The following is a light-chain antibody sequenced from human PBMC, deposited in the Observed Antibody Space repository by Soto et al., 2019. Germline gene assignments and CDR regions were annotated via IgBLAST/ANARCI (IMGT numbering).Light chain of an antibody. Sequence: EIVLTQSPGTLSLSPGERATLSCRASQSVTSSYLVWYQQKPGQAPKLLIYGASSRATGIPDRFSGSGSGTDFTLTISRLEPEDFAVYYCQQYGSTPVTFGQGTKVEI. V-gene: IGKV3-20*01. CDR3: QQYGSTPVT. CDR1: QSVTSSY. CDR2: GAS. J-gene: IGKJ1*01.